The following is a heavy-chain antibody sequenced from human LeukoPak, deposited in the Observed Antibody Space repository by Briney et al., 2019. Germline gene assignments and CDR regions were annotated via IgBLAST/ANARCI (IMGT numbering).Heavy chain of an antibody. CDR1: GYTFTSYG. V-gene: IGHV1-18*01. Sequence: ASVKVSCKASGYTFTSYGISWVRQAPGQGLEWMGWISAYNGNTNYAQKLQGRVTMTTDTSTSTAYMELRSLRSDDTAVYYCARGGPTYGSGSYYSQYYYYYYMDVWGKGTTVTVSS. CDR3: ARGGPTYGSGSYYSQYYYYYYMDV. J-gene: IGHJ6*03. CDR2: ISAYNGNT. D-gene: IGHD3-10*01.